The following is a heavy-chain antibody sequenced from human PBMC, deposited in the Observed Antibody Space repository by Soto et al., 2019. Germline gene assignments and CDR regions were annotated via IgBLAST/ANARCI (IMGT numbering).Heavy chain of an antibody. Sequence: GASVKVSCKASGYTFTSYGISWVRQAPGQGLEWMGWISAYNGNTNYAQKLQGRVTMTTDTSTSTAYMELRSLRSDDTAVYYCARDRPHLAVEGKTPPDYYYYGMDVWGQGTTVTVSS. V-gene: IGHV1-18*01. D-gene: IGHD6-19*01. CDR3: ARDRPHLAVEGKTPPDYYYYGMDV. CDR1: GYTFTSYG. J-gene: IGHJ6*02. CDR2: ISAYNGNT.